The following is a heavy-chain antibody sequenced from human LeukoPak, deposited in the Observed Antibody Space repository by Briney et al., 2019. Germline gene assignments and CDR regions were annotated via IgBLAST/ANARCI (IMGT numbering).Heavy chain of an antibody. D-gene: IGHD6-13*01. Sequence: ASVKVSCKASGYTFTGYYMHWVRQAPGQGLEWMGWINPNSGGTNYAQKFQGRVTMTRDTSISTAYMELSRLRSDDTAVYYCATSGSAAGLLRGRSDYWGQGTLVTVSS. CDR1: GYTFTGYY. CDR3: ATSGSAAGLLRGRSDY. J-gene: IGHJ4*02. V-gene: IGHV1-2*02. CDR2: INPNSGGT.